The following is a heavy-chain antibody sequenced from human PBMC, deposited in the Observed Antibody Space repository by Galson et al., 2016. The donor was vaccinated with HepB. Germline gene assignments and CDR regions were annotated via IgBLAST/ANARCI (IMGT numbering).Heavy chain of an antibody. CDR1: GFTLNIYT. CDR2: ISYDGKKK. Sequence: SLRLSCAASGFTLNIYTMYWVRQAPGKGLEWVAVISYDGKKKYIADSLKGRFTISRDNSESTVYLQMNSLRAEDTAVYYCARGAGTVMTVIYFDYWGQGAPVTVSS. V-gene: IGHV3-30*04. J-gene: IGHJ4*02. CDR3: ARGAGTVMTVIYFDY. D-gene: IGHD2-21*02.